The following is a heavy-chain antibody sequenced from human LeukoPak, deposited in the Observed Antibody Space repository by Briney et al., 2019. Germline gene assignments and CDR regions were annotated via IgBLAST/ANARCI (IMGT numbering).Heavy chain of an antibody. CDR1: GGSISSGSYY. CDR3: ARQNYYYGSGTDY. V-gene: IGHV4-61*02. Sequence: PSETLSLTCTVSGGSISSGSYYWSWIRQPAGRGLEWIGRIYTSGSTNYNPSLKSRVTISVDTSKNQFSLKLSSVTAADTAVYYCARQNYYYGSGTDYWGQGTLVTVSS. CDR2: IYTSGST. D-gene: IGHD3-10*01. J-gene: IGHJ4*02.